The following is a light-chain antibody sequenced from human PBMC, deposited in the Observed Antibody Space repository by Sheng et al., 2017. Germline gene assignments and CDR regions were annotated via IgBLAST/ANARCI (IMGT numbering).Light chain of an antibody. CDR2: GAS. V-gene: IGKV1-6*01. CDR1: QGITND. J-gene: IGKJ1*01. Sequence: IQMTQSPSSLSASVGDRVTITCRASQGITNDLGWYQQKPGKAPNLLIYGASTLHNGVPSRFSGSGSGTDFTLTISSLQPEDFATYYCLQDYSFPRTFGQGTKVEIK. CDR3: LQDYSFPRT.